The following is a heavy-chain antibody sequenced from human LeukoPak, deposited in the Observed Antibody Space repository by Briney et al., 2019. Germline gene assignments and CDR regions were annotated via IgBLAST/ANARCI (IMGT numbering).Heavy chain of an antibody. J-gene: IGHJ4*02. D-gene: IGHD2-15*01. Sequence: SETLSLTRSVAAGSMSIYYWSWIRQPPGKGLEWSGYVSYSGSTNYNPSLKSRVIISVDTSKNQFSLKLSSVTAADTAVYYCASSSRVAGTFSEFLFWGQGTLVTVSS. CDR3: ASSSRVAGTFSEFLF. CDR1: AGSMSIYY. CDR2: VSYSGST. V-gene: IGHV4-59*01.